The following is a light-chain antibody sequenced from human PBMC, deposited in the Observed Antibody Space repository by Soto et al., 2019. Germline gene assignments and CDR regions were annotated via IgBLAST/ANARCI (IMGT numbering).Light chain of an antibody. J-gene: IGKJ1*01. V-gene: IGKV3-15*01. CDR1: QSVSSY. CDR2: GAS. Sequence: DIMFTQTPATMAVSRGERATRSCRTSQSVSSYLAWYQQKPGQAPRLLIYGASTRFTGIPARLRGSGSGPEFTPDPSSRQPYHLAVCYSQQYNNWPRTFGQGTKVDIK. CDR3: QQYNNWPRT.